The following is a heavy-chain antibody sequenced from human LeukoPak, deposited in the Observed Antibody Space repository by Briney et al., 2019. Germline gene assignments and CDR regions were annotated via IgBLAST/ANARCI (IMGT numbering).Heavy chain of an antibody. V-gene: IGHV1-46*01. Sequence: ASVKVSCKASGYTFTSYYMHWVRQAPGQGLEWMGIINPSGGSTSYAQKFQGRVTMTRDMSTSTVYMELSSLRSEDTAAYYCARDPHGEDYFDYWGQGTLVTVSS. CDR3: ARDPHGEDYFDY. J-gene: IGHJ4*02. CDR1: GYTFTSYY. CDR2: INPSGGST. D-gene: IGHD3-10*01.